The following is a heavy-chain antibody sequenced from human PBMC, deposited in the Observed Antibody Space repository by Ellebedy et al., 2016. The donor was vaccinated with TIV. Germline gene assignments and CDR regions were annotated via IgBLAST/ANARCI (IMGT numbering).Heavy chain of an antibody. J-gene: IGHJ6*02. D-gene: IGHD3-10*01. CDR3: AREEDMVRGVSWGAMDV. Sequence: PGGSLRLSCAASGFTFSTYTMNWVRQAPGKGLEWVSSITSGSSYKFYAASLKGRFTISRDKAKHSLYLQMNSLKAEDTAVYYCAREEDMVRGVSWGAMDVWGQGTTVTVSS. CDR2: ITSGSSYK. V-gene: IGHV3-21*06. CDR1: GFTFSTYT.